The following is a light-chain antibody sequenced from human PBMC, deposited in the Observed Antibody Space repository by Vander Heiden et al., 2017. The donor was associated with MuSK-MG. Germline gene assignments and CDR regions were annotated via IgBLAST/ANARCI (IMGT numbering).Light chain of an antibody. V-gene: IGKV1-33*01. J-gene: IGKJ2*01. CDR2: YAS. Sequence: DIQMTQSPSSLSASVGDRVTITCQASQDIINYLNWYQQKPGKAPKLLIYYASNLETGVPSRFSGSGSGTDFTFTISSLQPEDIATYYCQQYDKLPMYTFGQGTKLEIK. CDR3: QQYDKLPMYT. CDR1: QDIINY.